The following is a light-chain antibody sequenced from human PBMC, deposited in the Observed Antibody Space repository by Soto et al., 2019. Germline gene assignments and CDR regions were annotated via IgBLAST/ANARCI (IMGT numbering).Light chain of an antibody. Sequence: EIVLTQSPGTLSLSPGERATLSCRASQSVGSSYLAWYQQKPGQAPRLLIYGASSRATGIPDRFSGSGSGTDFTLTISRLEPEDFAVYFCQQYGDSPWTFGQGTKVEI. CDR3: QQYGDSPWT. V-gene: IGKV3-20*01. CDR2: GAS. CDR1: QSVGSSY. J-gene: IGKJ1*01.